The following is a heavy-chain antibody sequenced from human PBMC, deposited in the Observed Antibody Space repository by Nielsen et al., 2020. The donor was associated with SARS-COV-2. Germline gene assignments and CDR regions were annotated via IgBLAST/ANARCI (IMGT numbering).Heavy chain of an antibody. CDR3: AKGPHYDFWSGYPYYYYGMDV. J-gene: IGHJ6*02. CDR1: GGSISSSSYY. V-gene: IGHV4-39*01. D-gene: IGHD3-3*01. CDR2: IYYSGST. Sequence: SETLSLTCTVSGGSISSSSYYWGWIRQPPGKGLEWIGSIYYSGSTYYNPSLKSRVTISVDTSKNQFSLKLSSVTAADTAVYYCAKGPHYDFWSGYPYYYYGMDVWGQGTTVTVSS.